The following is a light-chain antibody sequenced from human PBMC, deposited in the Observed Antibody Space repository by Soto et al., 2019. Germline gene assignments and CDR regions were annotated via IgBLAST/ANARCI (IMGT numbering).Light chain of an antibody. CDR1: QSVSASY. Sequence: EIVLTQSPGTLSLSPGESATLSCRASQSVSASYLAWYQQKPGQAPRLLIHGASSRATGIPDRFSAGGSGTDFTFTISRLEPEDFAVYYCQQFGSSPVTFGQGTKVEIK. J-gene: IGKJ2*01. CDR2: GAS. V-gene: IGKV3-20*01. CDR3: QQFGSSPVT.